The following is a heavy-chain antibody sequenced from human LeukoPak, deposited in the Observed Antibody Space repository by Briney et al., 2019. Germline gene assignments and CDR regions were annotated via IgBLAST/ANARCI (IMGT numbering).Heavy chain of an antibody. CDR2: IYPGDSDT. Sequence: GESLKISCKGSGYSFTSYWIGWVRQMPGKGLEWMGIIYPGDSDTRYSPSFQGQVTISADKSISTAYLQWSSLKASDTAMYYCARQQRQYSSPYYYMDVWGKGTTVIVSS. CDR1: GYSFTSYW. CDR3: ARQQRQYSSPYYYMDV. D-gene: IGHD6-6*01. J-gene: IGHJ6*03. V-gene: IGHV5-51*01.